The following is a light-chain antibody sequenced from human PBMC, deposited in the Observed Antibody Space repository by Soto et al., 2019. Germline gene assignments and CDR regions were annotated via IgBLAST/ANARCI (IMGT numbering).Light chain of an antibody. J-gene: IGKJ3*01. CDR1: QSVASTY. CDR3: QHYGNSPPFT. V-gene: IGKV3-20*01. Sequence: DIVLTQSPGTLSLSPGERATLSCRASQSVASTYLAWYQQKPGQAPRLLIYGASSRATGIPDRFSGSGSGTDYTLTISRLEPEDFAVYYCQHYGNSPPFTFGPGTKVDIK. CDR2: GAS.